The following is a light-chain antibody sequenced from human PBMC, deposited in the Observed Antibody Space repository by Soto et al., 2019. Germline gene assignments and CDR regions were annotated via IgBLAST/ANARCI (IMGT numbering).Light chain of an antibody. J-gene: IGKJ4*01. CDR3: QQYNDWPLT. CDR1: QSVSDN. V-gene: IGKV3D-15*01. Sequence: VLTQSPATLSVSPGERVTLYCRASQSVSDNLAWYQQKPGQAPRLLIYGASIRATDIPARFSGSGSGTEFSLTISSLQSEDFAVYYCQQYNDWPLTFGGGTKVEIK. CDR2: GAS.